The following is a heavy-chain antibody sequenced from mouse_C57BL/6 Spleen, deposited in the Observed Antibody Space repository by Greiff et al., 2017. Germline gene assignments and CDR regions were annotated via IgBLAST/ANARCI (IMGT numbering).Heavy chain of an antibody. V-gene: IGHV1-64*01. D-gene: IGHD1-1*01. J-gene: IGHJ3*01. CDR2: IHPNSGST. Sequence: QVQLQQPGAELVKPGASVKLSCKASGYTFTSYWMHWVKQRPGQGLEWIGMIHPNSGSTNYNEKFKSKATLTVDKSSSTAYMQLSSLTSEDAAVXDCAKDGSSYDFAYWGQGTLVTVSA. CDR3: AKDGSSYDFAY. CDR1: GYTFTSYW.